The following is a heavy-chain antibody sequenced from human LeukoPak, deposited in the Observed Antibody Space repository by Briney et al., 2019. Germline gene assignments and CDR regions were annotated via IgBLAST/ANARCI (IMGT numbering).Heavy chain of an antibody. J-gene: IGHJ6*03. V-gene: IGHV3-30-3*01. CDR1: GFTFSSYA. D-gene: IGHD6-6*01. CDR2: ISYDGSNK. Sequence: GGSLRLSCAAAGFTFSSYAMHWVRQAPGKGLEWVAVISYDGSNKYYADSVKGRLTISRDNSKNTLYLQMNSLRAEDTAVYYCARDYSSSGYYYYYYMDVWGKGTTVTVSS. CDR3: ARDYSSSGYYYYYYMDV.